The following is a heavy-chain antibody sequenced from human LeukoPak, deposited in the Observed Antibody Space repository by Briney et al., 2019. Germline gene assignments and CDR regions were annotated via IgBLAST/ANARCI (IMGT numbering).Heavy chain of an antibody. J-gene: IGHJ4*02. CDR2: IYYSGST. CDR1: RGSISSYY. Sequence: SEALSLTCTVSRGSISSYYWSWIRQPPGKGLEWIGYIYYSGSTNYNPSLTSRVTISVDTSKNQFSLKLSSVTAADTAVYYCVAKPTYYYDSSGYFALDYWGQGTLVTVSS. CDR3: VAKPTYYYDSSGYFALDY. V-gene: IGHV4-59*12. D-gene: IGHD3-22*01.